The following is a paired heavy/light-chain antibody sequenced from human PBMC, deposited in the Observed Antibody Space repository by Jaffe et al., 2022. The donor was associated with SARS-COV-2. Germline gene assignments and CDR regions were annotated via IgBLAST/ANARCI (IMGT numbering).Heavy chain of an antibody. J-gene: IGHJ3*02. D-gene: IGHD3-10*01. CDR3: ARTESQLWFGELLWSRYAFDI. CDR1: GFTFSSYW. V-gene: IGHV3-7*01. CDR2: IKQDGSEK. Sequence: EVQLVESGGGLVQPGGSLRLSCAASGFTFSSYWMNWVRQAPGKGLEWVANIKQDGSEKYYVDSVKGRFTISRDNAKNSLYLQMNSLRAEDTAVYYCARTESQLWFGELLWSRYAFDIWGQGTMVTVSS.
Light chain of an antibody. CDR3: SSYTSSNTYV. CDR2: EVS. V-gene: IGLV2-18*02. CDR1: SSDVGSYNR. Sequence: QSALTQPPSVSGSPGQSVTISCTGTSSDVGSYNRVSWYQQPPGTAPKLMIYEVSNRPSGVPDRFSGSKSGNTASLTISGLQAEDEADYYCSSYTSSNTYVFGTGTKVTVL. J-gene: IGLJ1*01.